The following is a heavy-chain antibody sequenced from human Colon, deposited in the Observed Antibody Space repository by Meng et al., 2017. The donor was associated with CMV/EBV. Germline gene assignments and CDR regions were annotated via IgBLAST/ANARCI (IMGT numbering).Heavy chain of an antibody. CDR3: ARSGSYTEWYFDL. D-gene: IGHD1-26*01. CDR2: INPNSGDT. CDR1: GYTFTGYY. V-gene: IGHV1-2*02. Sequence: ASVKVSCKASGYTFTGYYMHWVRQAPGQGLEWMGWINPNSGDTNSAQKFQGRVTMTRDTSISIVYMELSRLRSDGTAVYYCARSGSYTEWYFDLWGRGTLVTVSS. J-gene: IGHJ2*01.